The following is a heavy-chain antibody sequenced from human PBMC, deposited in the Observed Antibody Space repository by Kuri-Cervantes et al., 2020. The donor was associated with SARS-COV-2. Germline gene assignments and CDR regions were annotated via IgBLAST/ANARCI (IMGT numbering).Heavy chain of an antibody. D-gene: IGHD5-18*01. CDR1: GFTFSSYG. V-gene: IGHV3-30*18. CDR3: AKDERDYSYGRTIDY. J-gene: IGHJ4*02. CDR2: ISYDGSIK. Sequence: GESLKISCAASGFTFSSYGMHWVRQAPGKGLEWVAVISYDGSIKHYADSARGRFTISRDNSKNTLYLLMDSLRREDSGVFFCAKDERDYSYGRTIDYWGQGALVTVSS.